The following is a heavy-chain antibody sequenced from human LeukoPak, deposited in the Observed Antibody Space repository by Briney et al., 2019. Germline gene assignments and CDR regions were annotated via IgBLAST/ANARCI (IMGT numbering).Heavy chain of an antibody. Sequence: GGSLRLSCAASGFTFSSYAMSWVRQAPRKGLEWVSAISGSGGSTYYADSVKGRFTIPRDNTKNTLYLQMNSLRAEDTAVYYCAKDKEVCSSTSCYVPSDYWGQGTLVTVSS. CDR1: GFTFSSYA. CDR3: AKDKEVCSSTSCYVPSDY. CDR2: ISGSGGST. V-gene: IGHV3-23*01. J-gene: IGHJ4*02. D-gene: IGHD2-2*01.